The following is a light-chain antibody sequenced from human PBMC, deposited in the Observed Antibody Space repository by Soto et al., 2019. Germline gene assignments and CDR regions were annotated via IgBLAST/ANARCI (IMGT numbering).Light chain of an antibody. CDR1: QTISSW. Sequence: DIQMTQSPSTLSGSVGDRATITCRASQTISSWLAWYHQQPGKAPKLLIYKASTLKSGVPSRFSGSGSGTEFTLTISSLQPDDFATYYCQHYNSYSEAFGQGTKVELK. J-gene: IGKJ1*01. CDR3: QHYNSYSEA. V-gene: IGKV1-5*03. CDR2: KAS.